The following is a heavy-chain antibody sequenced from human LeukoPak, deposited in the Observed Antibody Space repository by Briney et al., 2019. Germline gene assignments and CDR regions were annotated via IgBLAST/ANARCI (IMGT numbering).Heavy chain of an antibody. CDR1: GFTFNKYA. Sequence: PGGSLRLSCAASGFTFNKYAMSWVRQAPGKGLEWVSAISGSDAGTYYADSVKGRFTISRDNSKITLYLQMNSLRAEDAAVYYCPNAPLGRCTGATSSSFDYWGQGTLVTVSS. CDR2: ISGSDAGT. CDR3: PNAPLGRCTGATSSSFDY. D-gene: IGHD1-26*01. J-gene: IGHJ4*02. V-gene: IGHV3-23*01.